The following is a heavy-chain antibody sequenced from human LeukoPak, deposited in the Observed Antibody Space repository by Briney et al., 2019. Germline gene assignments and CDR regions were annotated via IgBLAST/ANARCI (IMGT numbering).Heavy chain of an antibody. CDR3: ARGPLARNRRYPYMDV. Sequence: NPSETLSLTCAVYGGSFSGYYWSWIRQPPGKGLEWIGEINHGGSTNYNPSLKSRVTISVDTSKNQFSLKLSSVTAADTAVYYCARGPLARNRRYPYMDVWGKGTTVTVSS. J-gene: IGHJ6*03. CDR1: GGSFSGYY. D-gene: IGHD1-1*01. V-gene: IGHV4-34*01. CDR2: INHGGST.